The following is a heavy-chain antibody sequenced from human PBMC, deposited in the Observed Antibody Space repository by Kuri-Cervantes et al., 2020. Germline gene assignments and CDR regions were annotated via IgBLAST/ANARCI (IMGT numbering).Heavy chain of an antibody. J-gene: IGHJ3*02. V-gene: IGHV3-53*01. D-gene: IGHD2-21*02. Sequence: GESLKTSCAASGFTVSSNYMSWVRQAPGKGLEWVSVIYSGGSTYYADSVKGRFTISRDNSKNTLYLQMNSLRAEDTAVYHCARAGDWDAFDIWGQGTIVTVSS. CDR1: GFTVSSNY. CDR2: IYSGGST. CDR3: ARAGDWDAFDI.